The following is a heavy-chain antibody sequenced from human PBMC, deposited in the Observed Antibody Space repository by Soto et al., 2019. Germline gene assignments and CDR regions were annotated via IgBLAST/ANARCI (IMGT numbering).Heavy chain of an antibody. V-gene: IGHV3-53*01. CDR1: GFTVSSNY. CDR2: IYSGGST. J-gene: IGHJ6*02. D-gene: IGHD6-13*01. Sequence: LRLSCAASGFTVSSNYMSWVRQAPGKGLEWVSVIYSGGSTYYADSVKGRFTISRDNSKNTLYLQMNSLRAEDTAVYYCATDSSSWSDYYYYGMDVWGQGTTVTVSS. CDR3: ATDSSSWSDYYYYGMDV.